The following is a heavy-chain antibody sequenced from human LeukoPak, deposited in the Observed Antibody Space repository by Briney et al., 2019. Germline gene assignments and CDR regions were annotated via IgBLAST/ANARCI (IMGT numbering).Heavy chain of an antibody. CDR1: GFTFSNYW. D-gene: IGHD3-3*01. Sequence: GGSLRLSCEASGFTFSNYWMSWVRQAPGKGLEWVANIKQDGSEKYYVDSVKGRFTISRDNAKNSLYLQMNSLRAEDTAVYYCARVSQKDYYDFWSGQYYYYYYMDVWGKGTTVTVSS. J-gene: IGHJ6*03. V-gene: IGHV3-7*01. CDR2: IKQDGSEK. CDR3: ARVSQKDYYDFWSGQYYYYYYMDV.